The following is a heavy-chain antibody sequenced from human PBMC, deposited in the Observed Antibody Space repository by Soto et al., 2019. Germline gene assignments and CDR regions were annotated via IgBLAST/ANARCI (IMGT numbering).Heavy chain of an antibody. CDR2: ITASGGDT. V-gene: IGHV3-23*01. CDR1: GLTFSSYA. CDR3: AKGKYYASGTYYNNLDY. D-gene: IGHD3-10*01. J-gene: IGHJ4*02. Sequence: HPGGSLRLSCVASGLTFSSYAMSWVRQAPGKGLEWVSGITASGGDTYYADSVKGRFTVSRDNSKNTVYVQMNSLRAEDTAVYYCAKGKYYASGTYYNNLDYWGQGTVVTVSS.